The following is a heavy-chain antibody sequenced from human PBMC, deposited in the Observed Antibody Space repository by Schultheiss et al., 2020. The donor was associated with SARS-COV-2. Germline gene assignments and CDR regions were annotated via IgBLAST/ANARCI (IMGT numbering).Heavy chain of an antibody. CDR2: ISGSGGST. Sequence: GGSLRLSCEASGYTFRNYWMHWVRQAPGKGLEWVSAISGSGGSTYYADSVKGRFTISRDNSKNTLYLQMNSLRAEDTAVYYCASLGRFDYWGQGTLVTVSS. V-gene: IGHV3-23*01. D-gene: IGHD1-26*01. J-gene: IGHJ4*02. CDR1: GYTFRNYW. CDR3: ASLGRFDY.